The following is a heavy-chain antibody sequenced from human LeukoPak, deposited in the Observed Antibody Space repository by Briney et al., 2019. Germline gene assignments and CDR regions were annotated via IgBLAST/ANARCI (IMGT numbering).Heavy chain of an antibody. J-gene: IGHJ6*03. CDR1: GGSISSGGYY. CDR3: ARIPDYYDSSGYYYMDV. CDR2: IYYSGST. D-gene: IGHD3-22*01. V-gene: IGHV4-31*03. Sequence: PSETLSLTCTVSGGSISSGGYYWSWIRQHPGKGLEWIGYIYYSGSTYYNPSLKSRVTISVDTSKNQFSLKLSSVTAADTAVYYCARIPDYYDSSGYYYMDVWGKGTTVTVSS.